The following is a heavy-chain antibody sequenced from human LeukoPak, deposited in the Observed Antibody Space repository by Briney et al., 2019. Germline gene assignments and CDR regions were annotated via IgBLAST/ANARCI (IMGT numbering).Heavy chain of an antibody. CDR2: INPNSGGT. CDR1: GYTFTGYY. V-gene: IGHV1-2*02. CDR3: ARDSYLYSSSSGWGDY. Sequence: ASVKVSCKASGYTFTGYYMHWVRQAPGQGLEWMGWINPNSGGTNYAQKFQGRVTMTRDTSISTAYMELSRLRSDDTAVYYCARDSYLYSSSSGWGDYWGQGTLVTVSS. J-gene: IGHJ4*02. D-gene: IGHD6-6*01.